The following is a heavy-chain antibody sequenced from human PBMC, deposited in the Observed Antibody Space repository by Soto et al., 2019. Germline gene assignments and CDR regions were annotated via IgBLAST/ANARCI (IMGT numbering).Heavy chain of an antibody. J-gene: IGHJ4*02. CDR3: ERIEPADLGAYYFAF. V-gene: IGHV4-34*01. Sequence: SETLSLTCAVYGGSFTGYYWTWIRQPPGKGLEWIGEINHSGSTNYNPSLKSRVTLSVDRSKNQFSLTLSSVTAADTAVYYCERIEPADLGAYYFAFWGQGTLVTVSS. D-gene: IGHD2-2*01. CDR1: GGSFTGYY. CDR2: INHSGST.